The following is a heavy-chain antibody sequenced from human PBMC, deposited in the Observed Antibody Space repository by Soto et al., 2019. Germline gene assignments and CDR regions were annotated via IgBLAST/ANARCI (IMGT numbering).Heavy chain of an antibody. D-gene: IGHD5-12*01. Sequence: GGSTKLSCAASGFTFSSYWMHWVRQAPGKGLVWVSRINSDGSSTSYADSVKGRFTISRDNAKNTLYLQMNSLRAEDTAVYYCARAQMATDYYYYYGMDVWGQGTTVTVSS. CDR1: GFTFSSYW. J-gene: IGHJ6*02. V-gene: IGHV3-74*01. CDR3: ARAQMATDYYYYYGMDV. CDR2: INSDGSST.